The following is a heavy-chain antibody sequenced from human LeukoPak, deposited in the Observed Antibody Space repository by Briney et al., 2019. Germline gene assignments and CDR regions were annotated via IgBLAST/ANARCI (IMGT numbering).Heavy chain of an antibody. Sequence: PPGGSLRLSCAASGFTFSSYAMHWVRQAPGKGLEWVAVISYDGSNKYYADSVKGRFTISRDNSKSTLYLQMNSLRAEDTAVYYCARGYSSSSKEVDYWGQGTLVTVSS. CDR2: ISYDGSNK. CDR3: ARGYSSSSKEVDY. CDR1: GFTFSSYA. V-gene: IGHV3-30-3*01. D-gene: IGHD6-6*01. J-gene: IGHJ4*02.